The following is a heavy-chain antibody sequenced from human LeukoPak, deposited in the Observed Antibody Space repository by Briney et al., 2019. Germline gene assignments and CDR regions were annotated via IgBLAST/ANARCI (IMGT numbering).Heavy chain of an antibody. CDR3: GREGHYDILTGYSPLEYYYYFMDV. V-gene: IGHV3-30*04. CDR1: GFTFSHYS. J-gene: IGHJ6*03. CDR2: MSCDGNNI. Sequence: GGSLRLSCAASGFTFSHYSIHWVRQAPGKGVEWVGVMSCDGNNIHHADSVKGRFSISRDNSRDTLYLQMSSLRPEDTAVYYCGREGHYDILTGYSPLEYYYYFMDVWGKGTTVTVSS. D-gene: IGHD3-9*01.